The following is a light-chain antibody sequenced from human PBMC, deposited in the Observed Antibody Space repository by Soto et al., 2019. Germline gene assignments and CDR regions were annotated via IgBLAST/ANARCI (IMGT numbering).Light chain of an antibody. V-gene: IGKV3-11*01. CDR2: DAS. Sequence: EIVLTQSPATLSLSPGERATLSCRASQSISSQLAWSQQKPGQAPRLLIYDASNRATGIPARFRGSGSGTDVTLTIAGLEPEDFAVYYCQQRGNWPSLTFGGGTKVEIK. CDR1: QSISSQ. J-gene: IGKJ4*01. CDR3: QQRGNWPSLT.